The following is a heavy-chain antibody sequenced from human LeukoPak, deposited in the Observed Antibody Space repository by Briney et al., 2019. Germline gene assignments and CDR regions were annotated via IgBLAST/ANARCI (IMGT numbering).Heavy chain of an antibody. V-gene: IGHV3-7*03. Sequence: GGSLRLSCAASGFTFSSYWMNWARQAPGKGLEWVASINHNGNVNYYVDSVKGRFTISRDNAKNSLYLQMSNLRAEDTAVYFCARGGGLDVWGQGTTVIVSS. CDR2: INHNGNVN. CDR1: GFTFSSYW. CDR3: ARGGGLDV. D-gene: IGHD3-16*01. J-gene: IGHJ6*02.